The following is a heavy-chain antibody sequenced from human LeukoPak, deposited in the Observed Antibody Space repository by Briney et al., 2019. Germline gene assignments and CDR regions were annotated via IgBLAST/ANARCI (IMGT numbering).Heavy chain of an antibody. Sequence: GGSLRLSCAASGFTFSSYSMNWVRQAPGKGLGCVSSISSSSSYIYYADSVKGRFTISRDNAKNSLYLQMNSLRAEDTAVYCCARIAVVVEIDYWGQGTLVTVSS. V-gene: IGHV3-21*01. D-gene: IGHD3-22*01. J-gene: IGHJ4*02. CDR2: ISSSSSYI. CDR1: GFTFSSYS. CDR3: ARIAVVVEIDY.